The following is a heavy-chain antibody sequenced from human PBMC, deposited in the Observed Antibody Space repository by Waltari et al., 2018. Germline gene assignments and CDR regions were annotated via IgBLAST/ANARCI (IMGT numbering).Heavy chain of an antibody. Sequence: QVQLVESGGGVVQSGRSLRLSWVGSGFTFTNHGMNWVRQAPGKGLDGVAVIWYDGSNKNYVASVKGRFTISRDNSKNTLYLEMNSLRAEDTAVYFCARGDGGSGLGASDIWGQGTMVTVSS. CDR2: IWYDGSNK. CDR1: GFTFTNHG. V-gene: IGHV3-33*01. D-gene: IGHD3-3*01. J-gene: IGHJ3*02. CDR3: ARGDGGSGLGASDI.